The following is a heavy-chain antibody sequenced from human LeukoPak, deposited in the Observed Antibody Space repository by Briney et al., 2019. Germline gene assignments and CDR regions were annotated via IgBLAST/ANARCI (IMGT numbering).Heavy chain of an antibody. CDR2: VNHSGST. V-gene: IGHV4-34*01. D-gene: IGHD2-2*01. Sequence: SETLSLTCAVSGGPFRVYCLNWIRQPPGQGLEWIGQVNHSGSTNYNPSLKSRVTISLDTCKNQFSLKLSSVTAADTAVYYCGMVLDPSMVDYWGQGTLVIVSS. CDR1: GGPFRVYC. J-gene: IGHJ4*02. CDR3: GMVLDPSMVDY.